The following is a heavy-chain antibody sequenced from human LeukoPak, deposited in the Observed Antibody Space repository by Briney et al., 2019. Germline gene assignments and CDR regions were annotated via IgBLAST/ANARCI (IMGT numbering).Heavy chain of an antibody. Sequence: PGGSLRLSCAASGFPLITYAMHWVRQAPGKGLEWVAVISYDGSNKYYADSVKGRFTISRDNSKNTLYLQMNSLRPEDTALYYCARDTWSDYWGQGTLVTVSS. CDR3: ARDTWSDY. CDR1: GFPLITYA. J-gene: IGHJ4*02. D-gene: IGHD2-8*02. CDR2: ISYDGSNK. V-gene: IGHV3-30-3*01.